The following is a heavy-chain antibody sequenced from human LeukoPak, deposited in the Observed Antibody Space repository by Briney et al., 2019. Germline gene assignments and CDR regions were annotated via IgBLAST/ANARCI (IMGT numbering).Heavy chain of an antibody. V-gene: IGHV3-72*01. CDR2: TRNKAESYKT. Sequence: PGGSLRLSCAASGFSFSNHYINWVRQTPGKGLEWVGRTRNKAESYKTEYAASVKGRFTISRDDSKKSLFLHMNSLKTEDTAVYYCARESSIFQVVARSYMVVWGKGTTVTVSS. CDR3: ARESSIFQVVARSYMVV. D-gene: IGHD3-3*01. CDR1: GFSFSNHY. J-gene: IGHJ6*03.